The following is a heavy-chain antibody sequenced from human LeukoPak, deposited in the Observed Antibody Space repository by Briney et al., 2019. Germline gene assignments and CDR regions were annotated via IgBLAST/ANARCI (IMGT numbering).Heavy chain of an antibody. CDR1: GYTFTGYY. CDR3: ARGPPGDSDYYYMDV. J-gene: IGHJ6*03. CDR2: INPNSGGT. V-gene: IGHV1-2*02. Sequence: ASVKVSCKASGYTFTGYYMHWVRQAPGQGLEWMGWINPNSGGTNYAQKFQGRVTMTRDTSISTAYMELSRLRSDDTAMYYCARGPPGDSDYYYMDVWGKGTTVTVSS. D-gene: IGHD3-16*01.